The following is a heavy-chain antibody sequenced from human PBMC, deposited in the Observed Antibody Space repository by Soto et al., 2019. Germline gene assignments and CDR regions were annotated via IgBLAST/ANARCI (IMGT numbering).Heavy chain of an antibody. D-gene: IGHD3-22*01. CDR2: TFPIFDRG. CDR1: GGTFGSYP. CDR3: ARRNTSGYLRYFDS. V-gene: IGHV1-69*05. Sequence: SVKVSCKASGGTFGSYPITWVRQAPGQGLEWMGGTFPIFDRGNYAQKFQGRLTITTDKSTNTAYMELSSLRSEDTAVYYCARRNTSGYLRYFDSWGQGTLVTVSS. J-gene: IGHJ4*02.